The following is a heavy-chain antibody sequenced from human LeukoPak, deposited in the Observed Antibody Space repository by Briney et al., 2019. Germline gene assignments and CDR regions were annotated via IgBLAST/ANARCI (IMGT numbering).Heavy chain of an antibody. V-gene: IGHV4-4*07. J-gene: IGHJ3*02. D-gene: IGHD2-2*02. CDR1: GGSISSYY. Sequence: SETLSLTCTVAGGSISSYYWSWIRQPAGKGLEWIGRIYTSGSTNYNPSLKSRVTMSVDTSKNQFSLKLSSVTAADTAVYYCASLEERYCSSTSCYRAFDIWGQGTMVTVSS. CDR3: ASLEERYCSSTSCYRAFDI. CDR2: IYTSGST.